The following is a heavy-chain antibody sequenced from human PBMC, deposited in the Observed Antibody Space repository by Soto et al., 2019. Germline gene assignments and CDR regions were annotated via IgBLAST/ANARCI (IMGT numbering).Heavy chain of an antibody. CDR1: GGSFSGYY. CDR2: INHSGST. J-gene: IGHJ6*02. V-gene: IGHV4-34*01. CDR3: ARGRGYSYGYGHYYYGMDV. D-gene: IGHD5-18*01. Sequence: SETLSLTCAVYGGSFSGYYWSWIRQPPGKGLEWIGEINHSGSTNYNPSLKSRVTISVDTSKNQFSLKLSSVTAADTAVYYCARGRGYSYGYGHYYYGMDVWGQGTTVTVSS.